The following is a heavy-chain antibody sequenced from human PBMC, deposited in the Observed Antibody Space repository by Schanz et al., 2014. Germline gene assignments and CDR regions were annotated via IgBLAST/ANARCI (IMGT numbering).Heavy chain of an antibody. Sequence: QVRLVQSGAEVTKPGSSVKVSCKSSGATFNSYAFGWVRQAPGQGLEWMGRINPNTGGTNFAQKFQGRVTMTRDTSITTAYMDLSGLTSDDTAVYYCARDYYDILTGYPYDTFDIWGQGTMVTVS. CDR1: GATFNSYA. V-gene: IGHV1-2*06. J-gene: IGHJ3*02. CDR3: ARDYYDILTGYPYDTFDI. D-gene: IGHD3-9*01. CDR2: INPNTGGT.